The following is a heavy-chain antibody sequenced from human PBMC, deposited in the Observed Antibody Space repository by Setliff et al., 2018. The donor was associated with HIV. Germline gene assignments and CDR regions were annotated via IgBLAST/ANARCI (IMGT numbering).Heavy chain of an antibody. CDR1: GGNFKNLA. V-gene: IGHV1-69*13. Sequence: ASVKVSCKASGGNFKNLAISWVRQAPGQGLEWMGGVIPSFATANYAQKFQCRITITAAELTSTVYMDLNSLKSEDSAVYYCANPHDGGAFDVWGQGTAVTVSS. CDR3: ANPHDGGAFDV. J-gene: IGHJ3*01. CDR2: VIPSFATA. D-gene: IGHD1-1*01.